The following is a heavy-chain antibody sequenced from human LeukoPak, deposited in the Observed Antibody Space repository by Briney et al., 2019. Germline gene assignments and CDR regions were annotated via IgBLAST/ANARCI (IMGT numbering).Heavy chain of an antibody. D-gene: IGHD3-10*01. CDR1: GFTFSSYA. Sequence: GGSPRLSCAASGFTFSSYAMSWVRQAPGKGLEWVSVIATSGETFYAESLRDRFTISRDNSKNTVFLQMSSLRAEDTATYYCANYKRGPTYYFESWGQGTLVTVSS. CDR2: IATSGET. J-gene: IGHJ4*02. CDR3: ANYKRGPTYYFES. V-gene: IGHV3-23*01.